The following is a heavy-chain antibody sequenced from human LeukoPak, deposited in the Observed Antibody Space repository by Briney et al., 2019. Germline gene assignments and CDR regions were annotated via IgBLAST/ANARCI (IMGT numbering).Heavy chain of an antibody. Sequence: GGSLRLSCAASGFTFNNYGMHWVRQAPGKGLEWVAFIRSDGTNKYYADSVKGRFTISRDNSKNTLYLQMNSLRAEDTAVYYCARDRHTGTPSSYYYYYMDVWGKGTTVTVSS. V-gene: IGHV3-30*02. CDR3: ARDRHTGTPSSYYYYYMDV. J-gene: IGHJ6*03. CDR1: GFTFNNYG. D-gene: IGHD2-8*02. CDR2: IRSDGTNK.